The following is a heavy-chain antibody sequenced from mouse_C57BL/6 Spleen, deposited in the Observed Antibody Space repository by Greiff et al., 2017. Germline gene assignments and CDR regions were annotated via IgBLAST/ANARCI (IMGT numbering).Heavy chain of an antibody. CDR1: GYTFTDYE. V-gene: IGHV1-15*01. Sequence: VHLVESGAELVRPGASVTLSCKASGYTFTDYEMHWVKQTPVHGLEWIGAIDPETGGTAYNQKFKGKAILTADKSSSTAYMELRSLTSEDSAVYYCTRGRSNYAYFDYWGQGTTLTVSS. D-gene: IGHD2-5*01. CDR2: IDPETGGT. J-gene: IGHJ2*01. CDR3: TRGRSNYAYFDY.